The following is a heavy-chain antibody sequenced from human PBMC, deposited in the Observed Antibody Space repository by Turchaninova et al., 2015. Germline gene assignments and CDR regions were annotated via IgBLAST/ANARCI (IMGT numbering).Heavy chain of an antibody. CDR3: ALIIGIYYYYAMDV. V-gene: IGHV3-30*03. D-gene: IGHD3-10*01. CDR1: GFTFSSYA. J-gene: IGHJ6*02. CDR2: ISHVISNK. Sequence: QLQLVESGGGVVQPGWFLRLSCAASGFTFSSYAMHWFRQAPGKGLGWVAVISHVISNKYSASSVKVLCNISRDKFKNTLLLQMTSLRAEDTAVYYCALIIGIYYYYAMDVWGQGTTVTVSS.